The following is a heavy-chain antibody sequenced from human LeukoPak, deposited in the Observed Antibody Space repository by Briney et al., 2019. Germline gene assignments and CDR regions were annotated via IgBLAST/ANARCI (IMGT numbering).Heavy chain of an antibody. CDR1: GFTFSSYA. CDR2: ISGSGGST. V-gene: IGHV3-23*01. CDR3: AKDRYGDYGRIKGYFDY. Sequence: GGSLRLSCAASGFTFSSYAMSWVRQAPGKGLEWVSAISGSGGSTYYADSVKGRFTISRDNSKNTLYLQMNSLRAEDTAVYYCAKDRYGDYGRIKGYFDYWGQGTLVTVSS. D-gene: IGHD4-17*01. J-gene: IGHJ4*02.